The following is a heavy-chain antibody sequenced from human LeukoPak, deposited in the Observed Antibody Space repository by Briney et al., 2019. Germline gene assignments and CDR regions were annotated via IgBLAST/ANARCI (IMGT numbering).Heavy chain of an antibody. Sequence: SETLSLTCAVYGGSFSGYYWSWIRQPPGKGLEWIGEINHSGSTHYNPSLKSRVTISVDTSKNQFSLKLSSVTAADTAVYYCARGTSGYSSWSFDYWGQGTLVTVSS. CDR3: ARGTSGYSSWSFDY. J-gene: IGHJ4*02. CDR1: GGSFSGYY. D-gene: IGHD5-18*01. V-gene: IGHV4-34*01. CDR2: INHSGST.